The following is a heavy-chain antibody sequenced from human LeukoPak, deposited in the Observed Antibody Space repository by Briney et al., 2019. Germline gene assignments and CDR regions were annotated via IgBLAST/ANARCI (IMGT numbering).Heavy chain of an antibody. D-gene: IGHD3-10*01. CDR3: ARVGYYSGSGSQRCLDY. Sequence: ASVKVSCKTSGYTFTSYGVTWVRQAPGQGLEWMGWSIVYDGNTYYAQNFQGRLTMTTDTPTSTGHMELRSLRSDDTAVYYCARVGYYSGSGSQRCLDYWGQGTLVTVSS. V-gene: IGHV1-18*01. J-gene: IGHJ4*02. CDR2: SIVYDGNT. CDR1: GYTFTSYG.